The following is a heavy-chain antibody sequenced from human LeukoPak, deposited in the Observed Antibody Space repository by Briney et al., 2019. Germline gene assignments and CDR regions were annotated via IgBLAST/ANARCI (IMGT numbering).Heavy chain of an antibody. CDR1: GGSISSYY. Sequence: RASETLSLTCTVSGGSISSYYWSWIRQPPGKGLEWIGYIYYSGSTNYNPSLKSRVTISVDTSKNQFSLKLSSVTAADTAVYYCARDGGRTYYDFWSGYGDNYFDYWGQGTLVTVSS. D-gene: IGHD3-3*01. V-gene: IGHV4-59*01. CDR2: IYYSGST. J-gene: IGHJ4*02. CDR3: ARDGGRTYYDFWSGYGDNYFDY.